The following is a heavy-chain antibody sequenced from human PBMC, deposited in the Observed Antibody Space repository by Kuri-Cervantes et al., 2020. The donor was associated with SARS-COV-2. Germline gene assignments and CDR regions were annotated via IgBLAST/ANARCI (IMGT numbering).Heavy chain of an antibody. J-gene: IGHJ4*02. CDR2: ISYDGSNK. V-gene: IGHV3-30-3*01. D-gene: IGHD2-21*01. CDR1: XFTFSSYA. CDR3: ARXRVGVHDY. Sequence: GESLKISCAASXFTFSSYAMXWVRXAPGKGXEWVAVISYDGSNKXYADSVKGRFTIXRDNSTNTLYXXMNSLRTXXTAIYYCARXRVGVHDYWGQGTLVTVSS.